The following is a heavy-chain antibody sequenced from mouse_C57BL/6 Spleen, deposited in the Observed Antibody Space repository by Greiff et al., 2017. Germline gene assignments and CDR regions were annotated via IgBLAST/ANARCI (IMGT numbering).Heavy chain of an antibody. CDR2: LDPSDSYT. V-gene: IGHV1-50*01. CDR3: ARGGGSSYLYWYFDV. J-gene: IGHJ1*03. CDR1: GYTFTSYW. D-gene: IGHD1-1*01. Sequence: VQLQQPGAELVKPGASVTLSCKASGYTFTSYWMQWVKQRPGQGLEWIGELDPSDSYTNYNHKFKGKATLTVDTSSSTAYMQLSSLTSEDAAVYYWARGGGSSYLYWYFDVWGTGTTVTVSS.